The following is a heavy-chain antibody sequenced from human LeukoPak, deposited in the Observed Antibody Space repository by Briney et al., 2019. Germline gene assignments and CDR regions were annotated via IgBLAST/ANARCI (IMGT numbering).Heavy chain of an antibody. CDR1: GYTLTELS. J-gene: IGHJ4*02. V-gene: IGHV1-2*02. Sequence: ASVKVSCKVSGYTLTELSMHWVRQAPGKGLEWMGWINPNSGGTNYAQKFQGRVTMTRDTSISTAYMELSRLRCDDTAVYYCARVGVEGASCYDYWGQGTLVTVSS. D-gene: IGHD2-2*01. CDR2: INPNSGGT. CDR3: ARVGVEGASCYDY.